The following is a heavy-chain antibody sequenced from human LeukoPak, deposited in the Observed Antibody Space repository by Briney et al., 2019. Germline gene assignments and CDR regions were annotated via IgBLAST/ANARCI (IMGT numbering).Heavy chain of an antibody. D-gene: IGHD6-13*01. V-gene: IGHV3-72*01. CDR2: TRNKANSYTT. CDR3: ARGLKYSSSWFYYMDV. Sequence: GGSLRLSCAASGFTFSDHYMDWVRQAPGKGLEWVGRTRNKANSYTTEYAASVKGRFTISRDDSKNSLYLQMNSLKTEDTAVYYCARGLKYSSSWFYYMDVWGKGTTVIVSS. CDR1: GFTFSDHY. J-gene: IGHJ6*03.